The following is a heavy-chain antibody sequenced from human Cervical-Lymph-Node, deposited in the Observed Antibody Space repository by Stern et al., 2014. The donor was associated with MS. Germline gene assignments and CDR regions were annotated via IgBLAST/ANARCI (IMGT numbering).Heavy chain of an antibody. CDR3: ARGYGYFDY. Sequence: VQLVESGGRLVQPGGSLRLSCAASGLTLSLYGMTWVRQAPGKGLECVSFISSRSSTIYYADSVEGRFAISRDNAKNSLYLQMNSLRAEDTAVYYCARGYGYFDYWGQGTLVTVSS. CDR2: ISSRSSTI. J-gene: IGHJ4*02. D-gene: IGHD4-17*01. CDR1: GLTLSLYG. V-gene: IGHV3-48*01.